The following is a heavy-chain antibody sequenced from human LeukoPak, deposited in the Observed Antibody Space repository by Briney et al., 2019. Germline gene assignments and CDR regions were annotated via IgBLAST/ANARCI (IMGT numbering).Heavy chain of an antibody. CDR1: GYSFTSYW. D-gene: IGHD6-6*01. V-gene: IGHV5-51*01. CDR3: ASLTRDRIAARPDAFDI. Sequence: GESLKISCKGSGYSFTSYWIGWVRQMPGKGLEWMGIIYPGDSDTRYSPSFQGQVTISADKSISTAYLQWSSLKASDTAMYYCASLTRDRIAARPDAFDIWGQGTMVTVSS. J-gene: IGHJ3*02. CDR2: IYPGDSDT.